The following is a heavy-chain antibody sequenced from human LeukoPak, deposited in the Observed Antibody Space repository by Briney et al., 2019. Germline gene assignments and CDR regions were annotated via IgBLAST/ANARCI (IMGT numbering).Heavy chain of an antibody. CDR1: GYTFTGYY. J-gene: IGHJ4*02. V-gene: IGHV1-2*02. Sequence: ASVKVSCKASGYTFTGYYMHWVPQAPGQGLEWMGWINPNSGGTNYAQNFQGRVTMTRDTSISTAYMELSRLRSDATAVYYCASSGVEDIVVVCWGQGTLVTVSS. D-gene: IGHD2-2*01. CDR3: ASSGVEDIVVVC. CDR2: INPNSGGT.